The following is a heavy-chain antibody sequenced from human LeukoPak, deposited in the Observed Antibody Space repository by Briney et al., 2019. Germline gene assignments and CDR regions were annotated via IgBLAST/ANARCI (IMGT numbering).Heavy chain of an antibody. V-gene: IGHV4-34*01. J-gene: IGHJ6*02. Sequence: SETLSLTCAVYGGSFSGYYWSWIRQPPGKGLEWIGEINHSGSTNYNPSLKSRVTISVDTSTNQFSLKLSSVTAADTAVCYCARGFAYRILNYYYYYGMDVWGQGTTVTVSS. CDR2: INHSGST. CDR1: GGSFSGYY. CDR3: ARGFAYRILNYYYYYGMDV. D-gene: IGHD2-21*01.